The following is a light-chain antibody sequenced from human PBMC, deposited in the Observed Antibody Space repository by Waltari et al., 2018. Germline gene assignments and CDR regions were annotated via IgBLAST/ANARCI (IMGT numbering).Light chain of an antibody. CDR2: DTS. V-gene: IGKV1-6*01. CDR1: QSISNF. Sequence: IQLTQSPSSLSASAGDRVTITCRASQSISNFLNWYQQKPGKAPNLLIYDTSSLQSGVPSRFSGGGAGTEFTLTISSLQPEDFATYYCLQDYNYPWTFGQGTKVEIK. CDR3: LQDYNYPWT. J-gene: IGKJ1*01.